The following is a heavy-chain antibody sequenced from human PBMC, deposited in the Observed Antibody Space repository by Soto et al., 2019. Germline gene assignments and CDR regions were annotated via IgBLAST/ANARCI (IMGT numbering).Heavy chain of an antibody. CDR2: IVVGSGNT. D-gene: IGHD5-12*01. J-gene: IGHJ4*02. Sequence: SVKVSCKASGFTFPSSAVQWVRQARGQRLEWIGWIVVGSGNTIYAQKFQGSVTMTEDTSTDTAYMELSSLRSEDTAVYYCATGLRVARELDYWGQGTLVTVSS. V-gene: IGHV1-58*01. CDR3: ATGLRVARELDY. CDR1: GFTFPSSA.